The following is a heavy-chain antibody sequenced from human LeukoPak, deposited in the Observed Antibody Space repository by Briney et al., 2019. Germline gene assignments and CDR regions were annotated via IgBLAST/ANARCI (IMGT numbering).Heavy chain of an antibody. CDR3: ARAVGTFGVVIKGYYFDY. CDR2: INHSGST. CDR1: GGSFSGYY. J-gene: IGHJ4*02. Sequence: SETLSLTCAVYGGSFSGYYWSWIRQPPGKGLEWIGEINHSGSTNYNPSLKSRVTISVDTSKNQFSLKLSSVTAADTAVYYCARAVGTFGVVIKGYYFDYWGQGTLVTVSS. V-gene: IGHV4-34*01. D-gene: IGHD3-3*01.